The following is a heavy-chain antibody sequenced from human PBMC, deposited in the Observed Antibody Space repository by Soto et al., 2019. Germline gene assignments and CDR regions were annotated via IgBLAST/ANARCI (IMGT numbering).Heavy chain of an antibody. V-gene: IGHV1-69*12. CDR2: IIPIFGTA. CDR3: ARVRVRFLEWLGSEG. D-gene: IGHD3-3*01. CDR1: GGTFSSFV. J-gene: IGHJ4*02. Sequence: QVQLVQSGAEVKKPGSSVKVSCKASGGTFSSFVISWVRQAPGQGLEWMGGIIPIFGTANYAQKFQGRVTITADESTSTAYMDLGSLRSEDTAVYYCARVRVRFLEWLGSEGWGQGTLVTVSS.